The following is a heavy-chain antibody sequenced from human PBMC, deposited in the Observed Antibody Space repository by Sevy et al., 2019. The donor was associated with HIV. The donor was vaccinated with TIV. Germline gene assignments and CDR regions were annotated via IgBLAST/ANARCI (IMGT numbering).Heavy chain of an antibody. CDR2: IYYSGST. D-gene: IGHD6-13*01. Sequence: SETLSLTCNVSGDSISSSSHYWGWVRQPPGKGLEWIGSIYYSGSTYYNPSLKSRVTIFEDTSKNQFSLNLNSVTVADTAIYYCARQSKAAPLHWYFDLXGRGTLVTVSS. J-gene: IGHJ2*01. CDR1: GDSISSSSHY. V-gene: IGHV4-39*01. CDR3: ARQSKAAPLHWYFDL.